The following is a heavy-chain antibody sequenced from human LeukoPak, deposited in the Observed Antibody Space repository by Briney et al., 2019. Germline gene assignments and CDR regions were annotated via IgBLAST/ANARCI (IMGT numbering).Heavy chain of an antibody. V-gene: IGHV3-23*01. CDR2: ISGSGGST. J-gene: IGHJ4*02. D-gene: IGHD3-10*01. CDR3: AKRAKGVSSGGIVY. CDR1: GFTFSSYA. Sequence: GGSLRLSCAASGFTFSSYAMSWVRQAPGKGLEWVSAISGSGGSTYYADSVKGRFTISRDNPKNTLYLQMNSLRAEDTAVYYCAKRAKGVSSGGIVYWGQGTLVTVSS.